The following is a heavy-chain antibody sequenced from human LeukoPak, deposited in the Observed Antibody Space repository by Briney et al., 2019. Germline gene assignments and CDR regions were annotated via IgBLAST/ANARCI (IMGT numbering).Heavy chain of an antibody. CDR1: SGSISSSSHY. D-gene: IGHD2-15*01. J-gene: IGHJ4*02. CDR2: IYYSGST. CDR3: ARVTRPEVGGSCCGDFDY. V-gene: IGHV4-39*07. Sequence: SETLSLTCTVSSGSISSSSHYWGWIRQPPGKGLEWIGSIYYSGSTYYNPSLKSRVTISVDTSKNQFSLKLSSVTAADTAVYYCARVTRPEVGGSCCGDFDYWGQGTLVTVSS.